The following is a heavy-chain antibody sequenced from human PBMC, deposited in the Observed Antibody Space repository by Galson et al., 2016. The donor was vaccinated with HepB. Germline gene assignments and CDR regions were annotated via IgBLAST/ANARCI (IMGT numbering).Heavy chain of an antibody. CDR2: IGPDGSSQ. CDR3: LGTGEAAD. CDR1: GFTFSNYW. V-gene: IGHV3-7*01. D-gene: IGHD2-8*02. J-gene: IGHJ4*02. Sequence: SLRLSCAASGFTFSNYWINWVRQAPGKGLEWVANIGPDGSSQSYVDSVKGRFTISSDNARNSLYLQMNSLRVEDTALYYCLGTGEAADWGQGTLVTVSS.